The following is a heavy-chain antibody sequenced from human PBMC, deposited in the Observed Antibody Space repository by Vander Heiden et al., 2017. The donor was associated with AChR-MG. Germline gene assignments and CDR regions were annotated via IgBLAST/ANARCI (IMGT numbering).Heavy chain of an antibody. Sequence: EVQLVQSGGEVKKPGESLKISCQGSGYSFTNHWIGWVRQMPGKGLEYMGIINPGDSEARYSPSFQGQVTISVDRSISTAYLKWSSLKASDTAVDYCARGFYNFDYWGQGALVTVSS. CDR2: INPGDSEA. J-gene: IGHJ4*02. CDR3: ARGFYNFDY. CDR1: GYSFTNHW. V-gene: IGHV5-51*03.